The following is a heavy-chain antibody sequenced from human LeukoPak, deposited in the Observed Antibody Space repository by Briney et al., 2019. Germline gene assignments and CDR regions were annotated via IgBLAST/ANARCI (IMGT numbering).Heavy chain of an antibody. CDR1: GFTFSSYS. CDR3: ARIFEYSSIYYFDY. D-gene: IGHD2-2*01. CDR2: ISSSSSYL. Sequence: GGSLRLSCAASGFTFSSYSMNWVRQAPGKGLEWVSSISSSSSYLYYADSVKGRFTISRDNAKNSLYLQMNSLRAEDTAVYYCARIFEYSSIYYFDYWGQGTLVTVSS. J-gene: IGHJ4*02. V-gene: IGHV3-21*04.